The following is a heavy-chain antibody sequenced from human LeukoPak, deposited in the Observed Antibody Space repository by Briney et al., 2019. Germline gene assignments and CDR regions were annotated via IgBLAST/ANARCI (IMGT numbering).Heavy chain of an antibody. Sequence: SETLSLTCAVYGGSFSGYYWSWIRQPPGKGLEWIGEINHSASTNYNPSLKSRVTMSVDTSKNQFSLKMTSVTAADTALYYCARADHSSGGLARFDPWGQGTLVTVSS. CDR2: INHSAST. V-gene: IGHV4-34*01. D-gene: IGHD3-22*01. CDR1: GGSFSGYY. J-gene: IGHJ5*02. CDR3: ARADHSSGGLARFDP.